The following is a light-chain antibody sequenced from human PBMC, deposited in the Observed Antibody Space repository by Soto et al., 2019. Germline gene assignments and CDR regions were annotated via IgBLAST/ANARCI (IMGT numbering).Light chain of an antibody. Sequence: DIQMTQPPSSLSASVGDRVTITCRASQSISYYLNWYQQKQGRAPRLLIYSTSTLQSGVPSKFSGSASGTDFTLTISSLQPEDFATYYCQQSYSTPWTFGQGTKVDIK. CDR3: QQSYSTPWT. CDR2: STS. V-gene: IGKV1-39*01. CDR1: QSISYY. J-gene: IGKJ1*01.